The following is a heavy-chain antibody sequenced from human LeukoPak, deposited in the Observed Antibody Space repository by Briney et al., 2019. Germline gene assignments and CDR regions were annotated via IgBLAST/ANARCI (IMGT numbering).Heavy chain of an antibody. CDR1: GGSISSYY. CDR3: ARDHGSGSYYYPDAFDI. Sequence: SEPLSLTCTVSGGSISSYYWSWIRQPAGKGLEWIGRIYTSGSTNYNPSLKSRVTMSVDTSKNQFSLKLSSVTAADTAVYYCARDHGSGSYYYPDAFDIWGQGTMVTVSS. J-gene: IGHJ3*02. V-gene: IGHV4-4*07. CDR2: IYTSGST. D-gene: IGHD3-10*01.